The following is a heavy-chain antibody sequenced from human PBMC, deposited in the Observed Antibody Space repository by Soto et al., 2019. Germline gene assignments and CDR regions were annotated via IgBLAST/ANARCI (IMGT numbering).Heavy chain of an antibody. D-gene: IGHD5-12*01. CDR3: GKDLGRGGYETVRHYYYCGMDV. V-gene: IGHV3-30*18. Sequence: PGGSLRLSCAASGFSFSSYGMQWVRQAPGKGLEWVAAISYDGSNKYYADSVKGRFTISRDNSKNTLYLQMNSLRAEDTAVYYCGKDLGRGGYETVRHYYYCGMDVWGKGNTVTVCS. CDR1: GFSFSSYG. CDR2: ISYDGSNK. J-gene: IGHJ6*04.